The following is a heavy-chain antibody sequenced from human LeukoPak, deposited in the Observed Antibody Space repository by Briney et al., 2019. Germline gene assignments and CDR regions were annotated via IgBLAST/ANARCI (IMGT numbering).Heavy chain of an antibody. D-gene: IGHD2-2*02. V-gene: IGHV3-23*01. CDR2: ISGSGGST. Sequence: GGSLRLSCAASGITFSSYAMSWVRQAPGKGLEWVSAISGSGGSTYYADSVKGRFTISRDNSKNTLYLQMNSLRAEDTAVYYCAKGTTTWWDCSSTSCYTVGYWGQGTLVTVSS. J-gene: IGHJ4*02. CDR3: AKGTTTWWDCSSTSCYTVGY. CDR1: GITFSSYA.